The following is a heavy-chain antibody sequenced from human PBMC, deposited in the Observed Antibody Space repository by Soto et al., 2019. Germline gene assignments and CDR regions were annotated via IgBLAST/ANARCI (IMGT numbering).Heavy chain of an antibody. CDR2: IYYSGST. D-gene: IGHD6-13*01. CDR3: ARNPVAAAGGMDV. J-gene: IGHJ6*02. V-gene: IGHV4-59*01. Sequence: SETLYLTCTVSGGSISSYYWSWIRQPPGKGLEWIGYIYYSGSTNYNPSLKSRVTISVDTSKNQFSLKLSSVTAADTAVYYCARNPVAAAGGMDVWGQGTTVTVSS. CDR1: GGSISSYY.